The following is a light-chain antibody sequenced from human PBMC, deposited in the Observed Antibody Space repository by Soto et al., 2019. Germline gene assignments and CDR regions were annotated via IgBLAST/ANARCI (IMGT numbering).Light chain of an antibody. CDR1: QGISSY. CDR3: QHLNSYRT. V-gene: IGKV1-9*01. Sequence: IPLTQSPSSLSASVGDRVTITCRASQGISSYLAWYQQKPGKAPKLLIYAASTLQSGVPSRFSGSGSGTDFTLTISSLQPEDFATYYCQHLNSYRTFGPGTKVDIK. J-gene: IGKJ3*01. CDR2: AAS.